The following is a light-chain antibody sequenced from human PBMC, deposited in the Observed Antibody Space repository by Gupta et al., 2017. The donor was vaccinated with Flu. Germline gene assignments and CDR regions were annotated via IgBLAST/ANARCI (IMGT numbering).Light chain of an antibody. Sequence: IVMMQSPATLSVSPGERATLSCRASQSVRSNLAWFQQKPGQAPRLLIYGAFTRAIGIPARFTGSGSGTEFTLTISSLQSEDFAVYYCQQYNNWPRTFGQGTKVEI. V-gene: IGKV3-15*01. J-gene: IGKJ1*01. CDR1: QSVRSN. CDR3: QQYNNWPRT. CDR2: GAF.